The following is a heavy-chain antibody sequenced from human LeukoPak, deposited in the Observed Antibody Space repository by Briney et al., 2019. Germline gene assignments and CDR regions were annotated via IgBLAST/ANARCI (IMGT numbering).Heavy chain of an antibody. CDR1: GGSFSGYY. J-gene: IGHJ4*02. V-gene: IGHV4-34*01. CDR3: ARDLGRTVYSSGYYPFDY. Sequence: PSETLSLTCAVYGGSFSGYYWSWIRQPPGKGLEWIGEINHSGSTNYNPSLKSRVTISVDTSKNQFSLKLSSVTAADTAVYYCARDLGRTVYSSGYYPFDYWGQGTLVTVSS. D-gene: IGHD3-22*01. CDR2: INHSGST.